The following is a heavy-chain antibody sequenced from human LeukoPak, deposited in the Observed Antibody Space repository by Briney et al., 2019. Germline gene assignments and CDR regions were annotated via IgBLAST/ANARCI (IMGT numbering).Heavy chain of an antibody. D-gene: IGHD2-15*01. Sequence: GGSLRLSCAASGFNFNSYDMQWVRQSPGKGLEWVTFIRYDGSEKYYVDSVEGRFTISRDNSKNTLYLQMNSLRAEDTAVYYCAKGGCSGGSCYSLGYWGQGTLVTVSS. CDR2: IRYDGSEK. V-gene: IGHV3-30*02. CDR1: GFNFNSYD. CDR3: AKGGCSGGSCYSLGY. J-gene: IGHJ4*02.